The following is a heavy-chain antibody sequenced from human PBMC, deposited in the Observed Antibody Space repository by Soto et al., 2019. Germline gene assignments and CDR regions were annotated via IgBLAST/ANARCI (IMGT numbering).Heavy chain of an antibody. CDR3: AKCKGAGSYQHYGMDI. CDR2: IYYSGST. V-gene: IGHV4-61*03. CDR1: GGSVSSGSYY. J-gene: IGHJ6*02. D-gene: IGHD2-2*01. Sequence: SETLSLTCTVSGGSVSSGSYYWSWIRQPPGKGLEWIGYIYYSGSTNYNPSLKSRVTISVDNSKNTLNLQMDSLRAEDTAVYYCAKCKGAGSYQHYGMDIWAQGTTVTVSS.